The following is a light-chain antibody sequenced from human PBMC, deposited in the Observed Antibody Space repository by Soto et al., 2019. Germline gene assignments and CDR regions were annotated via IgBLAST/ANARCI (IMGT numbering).Light chain of an antibody. CDR2: AAS. V-gene: IGKV1-12*01. Sequence: DIQMTQSPSSVSASVGDRVTITCRARQGIGSWLAWYQQKPGKAPNLLIYAASSLQSGVPSRFSGSGSGTDFTLTIGSLQPEDFATYYCQQANSFPLTFGQGTKVDIK. J-gene: IGKJ1*01. CDR3: QQANSFPLT. CDR1: QGIGSW.